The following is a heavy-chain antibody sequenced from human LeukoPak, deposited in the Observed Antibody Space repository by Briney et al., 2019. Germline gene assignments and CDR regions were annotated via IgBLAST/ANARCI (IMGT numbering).Heavy chain of an antibody. J-gene: IGHJ4*02. D-gene: IGHD6-19*01. CDR2: ISSSGSTI. CDR1: GFTFSSYE. V-gene: IGHV3-48*03. CDR3: ARDRGWYVVDY. Sequence: GGSLRLSCAASGFTFSSYEMNWVRQAPGKGLEWVSYISSSGSTIYYADSVKGRFTISRDNAKNSLYLQMNSLRAEDTAVYCCARDRGWYVVDYWGQGTLVTVSS.